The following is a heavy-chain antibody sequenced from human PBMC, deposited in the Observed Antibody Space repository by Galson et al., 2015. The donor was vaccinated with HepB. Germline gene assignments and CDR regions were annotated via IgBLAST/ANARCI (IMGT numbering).Heavy chain of an antibody. CDR3: ASGGWQWLFAY. D-gene: IGHD6-19*01. Sequence: MGWMNLNSGNTGFARKFQGRVTMTGDTSISTAYMELTSLTSEDTAVYYCASGGWQWLFAYWGQGTLVTVSS. J-gene: IGHJ4*02. V-gene: IGHV1-8*01. CDR2: MNLNSGNT.